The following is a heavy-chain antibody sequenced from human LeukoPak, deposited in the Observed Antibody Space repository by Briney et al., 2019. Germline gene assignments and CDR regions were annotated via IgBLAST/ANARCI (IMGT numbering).Heavy chain of an antibody. CDR2: IFSGGST. Sequence: GGSLRLSCAASGFTVSSNYMSWVRQAPGKGLEWVSVIFSGGSTYYADSVKGRFTISRDNSKNTLYLQMNSLRAEDTAVYYCARGWDSSSWSFDYWGQGTLVTVSS. D-gene: IGHD6-13*01. V-gene: IGHV3-53*01. CDR1: GFTVSSNY. J-gene: IGHJ4*02. CDR3: ARGWDSSSWSFDY.